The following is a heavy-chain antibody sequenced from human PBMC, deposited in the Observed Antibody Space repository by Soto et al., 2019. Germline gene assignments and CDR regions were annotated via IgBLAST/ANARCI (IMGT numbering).Heavy chain of an antibody. CDR3: ARWYSSGLYYLDY. Sequence: ESLKISCKGSGYSFTIYWIGWVRQMPGKGLEWMGIIYPGDSDTRYSPSFQGQVTISADKSISTAYLQWNSLEASDTAMYFCARWYSSGLYYLDYWGQGTLVTVSS. CDR2: IYPGDSDT. V-gene: IGHV5-51*01. CDR1: GYSFTIYW. D-gene: IGHD6-19*01. J-gene: IGHJ4*02.